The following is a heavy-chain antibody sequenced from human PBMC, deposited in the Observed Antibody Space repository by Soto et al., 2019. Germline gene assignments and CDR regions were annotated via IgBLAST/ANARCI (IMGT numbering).Heavy chain of an antibody. Sequence: KTSETRSLTCTVSGGSISSGGYFWSWIRQHPERGLEWIGYIYYSGNTVLNPSLTSRATIXXXTXXXXXSXXLXXLTXADTAVYFCARASGRAVPDFDYWRQGTLDTVSS. J-gene: IGHJ4*02. D-gene: IGHD6-19*01. CDR3: ARASGRAVPDFDY. V-gene: IGHV4-31*03. CDR2: IYYSGNT. CDR1: GGSISSGGYF.